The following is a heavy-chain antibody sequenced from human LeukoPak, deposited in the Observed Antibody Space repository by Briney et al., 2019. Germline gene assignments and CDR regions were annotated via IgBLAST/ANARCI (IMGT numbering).Heavy chain of an antibody. CDR1: GGSISSSSYY. CDR2: INHSGST. Sequence: PSETLSLTCTVSGGSISSSSYYWSWIRQPPGKGLEWIGEINHSGSTKYNPSLKSRVTISLDTSKNQFSLRLTSVTAADTAVYYCARDVEMATMTNWFDPWGQGTLATVSS. V-gene: IGHV4-39*07. CDR3: ARDVEMATMTNWFDP. D-gene: IGHD5-24*01. J-gene: IGHJ5*02.